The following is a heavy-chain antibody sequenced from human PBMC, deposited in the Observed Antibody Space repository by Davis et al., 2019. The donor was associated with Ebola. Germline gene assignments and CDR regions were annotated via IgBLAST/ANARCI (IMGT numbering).Heavy chain of an antibody. CDR3: ARGYSGSYLDY. Sequence: MPSETLSLTCTVSGGSISSSYWSWIRQPPGKGLEWIGYIYYSESSNYNPSLKSRVTISVDTSKNHFSLKLSSVTAADTAVYYCARGYSGSYLDYWGQGTLVTVSS. J-gene: IGHJ4*02. CDR2: IYYSESS. V-gene: IGHV4-59*01. D-gene: IGHD1-26*01. CDR1: GGSISSSY.